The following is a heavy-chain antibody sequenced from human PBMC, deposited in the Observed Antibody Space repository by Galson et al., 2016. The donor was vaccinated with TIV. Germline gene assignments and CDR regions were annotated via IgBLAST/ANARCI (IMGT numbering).Heavy chain of an antibody. CDR1: GYTFTEYY. CDR3: AKIGQERDAFDF. V-gene: IGHV1-2*04. J-gene: IGHJ3*01. Sequence: SVKVSCKASGYTFTEYYIHWVRQAPGRGLEWMGWINPNXXGTMYAQKFQGWVTMTRDTSITTAYMELSRLNSDDTAVYYCAKIGQERDAFDFWGQGTMVTVFS. CDR2: INPNXXGT. D-gene: IGHD1-1*01.